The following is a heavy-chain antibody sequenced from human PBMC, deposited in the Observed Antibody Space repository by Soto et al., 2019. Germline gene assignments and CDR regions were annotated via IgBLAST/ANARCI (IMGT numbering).Heavy chain of an antibody. V-gene: IGHV4-31*03. CDR3: ARDKDLQPTVWGF. D-gene: IGHD3-16*01. Sequence: QVHLQESGPGLVRPSQTLSLTCTVSGDSMATGGHYYNWIRQVPGKGLEWIGYVYYSGATHYTPSLRARATISRDTSKNQFSLRLISVTGADTGLYYCARDKDLQPTVWGFWGQGIQVTVSS. J-gene: IGHJ4*02. CDR2: VYYSGAT. CDR1: GDSMATGGHY.